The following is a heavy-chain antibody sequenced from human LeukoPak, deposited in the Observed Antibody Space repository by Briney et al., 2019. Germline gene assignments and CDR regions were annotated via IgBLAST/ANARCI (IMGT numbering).Heavy chain of an antibody. CDR1: GFTFSSYS. Sequence: PGGSLRLSCAASGFTFSSYSMNSVRQAPGKGLEWVSYISSSSSTIYYADSVKGRFTISRDNAKKSLYLQMKRLKAEYSAVDYCAVATVTTYPWGQGTLVTVSS. CDR2: ISSSSSTI. CDR3: AVATVTTYP. J-gene: IGHJ5*02. D-gene: IGHD4-17*01. V-gene: IGHV3-48*04.